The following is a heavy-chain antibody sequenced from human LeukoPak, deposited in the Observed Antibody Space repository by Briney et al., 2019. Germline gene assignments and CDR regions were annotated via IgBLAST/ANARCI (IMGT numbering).Heavy chain of an antibody. CDR3: ARIVDGPAAMGSSDFDY. Sequence: ASVKVSCKASGYTFTGYYMHWVRQAPGQGLEWMGWISPNSGGTNYAQKFQGRVTMTRDTSISTAYMELSRLRSDDTAVYYCARIVDGPAAMGSSDFDYWGQGTLVTVSS. J-gene: IGHJ4*02. CDR1: GYTFTGYY. CDR2: ISPNSGGT. D-gene: IGHD2-2*01. V-gene: IGHV1-2*02.